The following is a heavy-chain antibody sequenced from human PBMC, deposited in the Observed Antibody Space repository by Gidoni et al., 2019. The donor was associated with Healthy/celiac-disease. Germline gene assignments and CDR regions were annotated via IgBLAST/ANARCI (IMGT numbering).Heavy chain of an antibody. CDR3: ASEGDFWSGYPKGGFDY. Sequence: QVQLQESGPGLVTPSGTLSLTCAVSGGSISSSNWWSWVRQPPGKGLEWIGEIYQSGSTNYNPALKSRVTISVDKSKNQFSLKLSSVTAADTAVYYCASEGDFWSGYPKGGFDYWGQGTLVTVSS. J-gene: IGHJ4*02. CDR1: GGSISSSNW. V-gene: IGHV4-4*02. D-gene: IGHD3-3*01. CDR2: IYQSGST.